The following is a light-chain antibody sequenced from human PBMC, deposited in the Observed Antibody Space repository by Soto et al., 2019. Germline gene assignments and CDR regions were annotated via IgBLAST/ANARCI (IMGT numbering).Light chain of an antibody. V-gene: IGKV1-9*01. CDR2: GAS. Sequence: DIQLTQSPSFLSASVGDRVTITCRASQSISSYLAWFQQKPGRAPNLLIYGASTLQSGVPSRFSGSGSGTDFTLTISNLQPEDFATYYCQQLNAYPLTFGQGTRLEI. J-gene: IGKJ5*01. CDR3: QQLNAYPLT. CDR1: QSISSY.